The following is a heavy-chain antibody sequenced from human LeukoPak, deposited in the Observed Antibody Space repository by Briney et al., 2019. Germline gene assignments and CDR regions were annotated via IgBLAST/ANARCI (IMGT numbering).Heavy chain of an antibody. CDR2: FDPEDGET. D-gene: IGHD3-16*01. CDR3: AKDPHDDYVDAFDI. Sequence: GASVKVSCKVSGYTLTELSMHWVRQAPGKGLEWMGGFDPEDGETIYAQKFQGRVTMTRDTSISTAYMELSRLRSDDTAVYYCAKDPHDDYVDAFDIWGQGTMVTVSS. V-gene: IGHV1-24*01. CDR1: GYTLTELS. J-gene: IGHJ3*02.